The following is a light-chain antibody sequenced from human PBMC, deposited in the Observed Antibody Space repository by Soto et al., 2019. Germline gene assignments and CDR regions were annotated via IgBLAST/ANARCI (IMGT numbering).Light chain of an antibody. CDR3: QQFGSSWLT. V-gene: IGKV3-20*01. CDR2: GTS. CDR1: QSIGSSY. J-gene: IGKJ1*01. Sequence: ENVLTQSPGTLSLSPGERATLSCRASQSIGSSYLAWYQQKPGHAPRLIMYGTSSRATGIRDRFSGSGSGTDFTLTISRLEPEDFAVYYCQQFGSSWLTFGQGTKVEIK.